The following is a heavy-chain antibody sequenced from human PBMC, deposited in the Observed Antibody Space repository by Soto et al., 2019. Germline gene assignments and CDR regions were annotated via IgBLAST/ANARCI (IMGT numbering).Heavy chain of an antibody. V-gene: IGHV3-23*01. CDR3: AKDRLAGNFDY. J-gene: IGHJ4*02. CDR1: GFTFNNYA. Sequence: GGCLRLSCAASGFTFNNYAMNWVRQAPGKGLEWVATISGTGGSTYYADSVKGRFTISRDNSKNTLYLQMNSLRVEDTAVYYCAKDRLAGNFDYWGQGTQVTVSS. CDR2: ISGTGGST.